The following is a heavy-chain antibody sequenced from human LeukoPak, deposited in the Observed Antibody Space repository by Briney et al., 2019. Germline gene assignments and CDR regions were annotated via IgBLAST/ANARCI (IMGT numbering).Heavy chain of an antibody. J-gene: IGHJ4*02. V-gene: IGHV3-30*02. CDR3: ARSPRDGYNSYFDY. CDR1: GFTFSSYG. CDR2: IRYDASNK. Sequence: GGSLRLSCAASGFTFSSYGMHWVRQAPGKGLEWVAFIRYDASNKYYADSVKGRFTISRDNSKDTLDLQMNSLRAEDTAVYYCARSPRDGYNSYFDYWGQGTLVTVSS. D-gene: IGHD5-24*01.